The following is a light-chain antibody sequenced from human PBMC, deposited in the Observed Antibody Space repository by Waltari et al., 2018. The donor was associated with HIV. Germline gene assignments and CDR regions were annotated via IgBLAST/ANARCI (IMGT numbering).Light chain of an antibody. Sequence: QSALTQPASVSGSPGQSITISCTGTSSDVGDYNYVSWYQQHPGKAPIPIIYDVSNRPSGVSNRFSGSKSGNTASLTISGLQTEDEADYYCSSYTSSSTRVFGTGTKVTVL. CDR1: SSDVGDYNY. V-gene: IGLV2-14*01. J-gene: IGLJ1*01. CDR2: DVS. CDR3: SSYTSSSTRV.